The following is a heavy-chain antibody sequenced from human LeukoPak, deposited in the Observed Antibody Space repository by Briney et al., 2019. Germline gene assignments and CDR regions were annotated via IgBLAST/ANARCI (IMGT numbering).Heavy chain of an antibody. J-gene: IGHJ4*02. V-gene: IGHV4-30-2*01. CDR2: IYHSGST. Sequence: SETLSLTCAVSGGSISSGGYSWSWIRQPPGKGLEWIGYIYHSGSTYYNPSLKSRVTISVDRSKNQFSLKLSSVTAADTAVYYCARGGRMEMATLFDYWGQGTLVTVSS. CDR3: ARGGRMEMATLFDY. D-gene: IGHD5-24*01. CDR1: GGSISSGGYS.